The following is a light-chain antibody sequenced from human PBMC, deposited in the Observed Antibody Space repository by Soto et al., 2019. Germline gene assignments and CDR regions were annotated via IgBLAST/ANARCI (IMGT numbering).Light chain of an antibody. CDR2: AAC. CDR1: QDINTY. Sequence: DIQLTQSPSFLSASVGDRVTITCRASQDINTYLAWYQQKPGKAPKLLIFAACTLQNGIPSRFSGSGSGTEYTVTITSLKPEDFATYYRQQRKSYPITFGQGTRLEIK. J-gene: IGKJ5*01. CDR3: QQRKSYPIT. V-gene: IGKV1-9*01.